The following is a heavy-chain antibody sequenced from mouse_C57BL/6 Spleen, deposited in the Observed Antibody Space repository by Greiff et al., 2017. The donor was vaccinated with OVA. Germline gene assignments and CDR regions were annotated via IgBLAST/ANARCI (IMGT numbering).Heavy chain of an antibody. CDR2: IHPNSGST. D-gene: IGHD2-2*01. J-gene: IGHJ4*01. CDR1: GYTFTSYW. CDR3: ARAGYGYDDDYAMDY. Sequence: QVQLQQPGAELVKPGASVKLSCKASGYTFTSYWMHWVKQRPGQGLEWIGMIHPNSGSTNYNEKFKSKATLTVDKSSSTAYMQLSSLTSEDSAVYYCARAGYGYDDDYAMDYWGQGTSVTVSS. V-gene: IGHV1-64*01.